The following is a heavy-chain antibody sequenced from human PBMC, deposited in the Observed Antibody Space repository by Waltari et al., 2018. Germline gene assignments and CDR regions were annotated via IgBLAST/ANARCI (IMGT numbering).Heavy chain of an antibody. CDR3: ARDSAPEGYFDY. J-gene: IGHJ4*02. V-gene: IGHV3-30-3*01. Sequence: QVQLVESGGGVVQPGRSLRLSCAASGFTFSSYAMHWVRQAPGKGLEWVAVISYDGSNKYYADSVKGRFTISRDNSKNTLYLQMNSLRAEDTAVYYCARDSAPEGYFDYWGQGTLVTVSS. CDR1: GFTFSSYA. CDR2: ISYDGSNK.